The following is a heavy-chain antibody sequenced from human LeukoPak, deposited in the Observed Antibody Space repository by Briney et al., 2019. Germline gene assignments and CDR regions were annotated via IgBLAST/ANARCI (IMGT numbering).Heavy chain of an antibody. CDR3: ARDVSGTLDY. CDR1: GFIFSSYG. CDR2: ISYDGSNK. V-gene: IGHV3-30*03. Sequence: GGSLRLSRSASGFIFSSYGMHWVRQAPGKGLEWVAVISYDGSNKYYADSVKGRFTISRDNSKNTLYLQMNSLRVDDTAVYYCARDVSGTLDYWGQGTLVTVSS. D-gene: IGHD1-26*01. J-gene: IGHJ4*02.